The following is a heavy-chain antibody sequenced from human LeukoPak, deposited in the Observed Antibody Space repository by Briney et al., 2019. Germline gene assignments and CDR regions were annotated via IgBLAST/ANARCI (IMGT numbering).Heavy chain of an antibody. CDR2: ISGSGTTT. Sequence: GGSLRLSCAASGFTFSSYEMNWVRQAPGKGLEWVSYISGSGTTTYYADSVKGRFTISRDNAKNSLYLQMNSLRAEDTAVYYCARGTSGYIYALRNWGQGALVTVSS. CDR3: ARGTSGYIYALRN. J-gene: IGHJ4*02. CDR1: GFTFSSYE. V-gene: IGHV3-48*03. D-gene: IGHD5-18*01.